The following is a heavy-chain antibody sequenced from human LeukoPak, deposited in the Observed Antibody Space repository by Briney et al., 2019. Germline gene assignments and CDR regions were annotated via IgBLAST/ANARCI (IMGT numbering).Heavy chain of an antibody. CDR3: ARVRSGYSYGSSNNWFDP. Sequence: SETLSLTCTVSGGSISSYYWSWIRQPPGKGLEWIGYIYCSGSTNYNPSLKSRVTISVDTSKNQFSLKLSSVTAADTAVYYCARVRSGYSYGSSNNWFDPWGQGTLVTVSS. CDR2: IYCSGST. V-gene: IGHV4-59*01. D-gene: IGHD5-18*01. CDR1: GGSISSYY. J-gene: IGHJ5*02.